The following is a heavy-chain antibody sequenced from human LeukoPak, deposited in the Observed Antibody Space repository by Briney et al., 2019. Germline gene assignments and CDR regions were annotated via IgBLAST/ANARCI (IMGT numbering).Heavy chain of an antibody. D-gene: IGHD6-13*01. V-gene: IGHV5-51*01. CDR3: ARQAGSGGAAAGTFDY. CDR1: GYSFTSYW. J-gene: IGHJ4*02. CDR2: IYPGDSDN. Sequence: GDSLKISSKGSGYSFTSYWSGWVRQMPGKGLELLEIIYPGDSDNRYGPSFQGQVTISADKSISTAYLQWSSLKASDTAMYYCARQAGSGGAAAGTFDYWGQGTLVTVSS.